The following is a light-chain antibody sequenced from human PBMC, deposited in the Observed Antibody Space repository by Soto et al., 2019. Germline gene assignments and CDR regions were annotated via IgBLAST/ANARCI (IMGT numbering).Light chain of an antibody. Sequence: QLVLPQLPSASASLGASVKLTCTLSSGHSSYAIAWHQQQPEKGPRYLMKLTSDGSHSKGDGIPDRFSGSSSGAERYLTISSLQSEDEADYYCQTWGTGIRVFGGGTKLTVL. J-gene: IGLJ2*01. CDR2: LTSDGSH. V-gene: IGLV4-69*01. CDR1: SGHSSYA. CDR3: QTWGTGIRV.